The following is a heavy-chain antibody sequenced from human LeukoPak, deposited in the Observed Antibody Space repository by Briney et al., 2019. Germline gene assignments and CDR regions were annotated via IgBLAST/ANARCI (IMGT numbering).Heavy chain of an antibody. CDR2: ISSRSTYR. CDR1: GFTFSSYA. J-gene: IGHJ1*01. CDR3: ARDMTTATTCYLQH. V-gene: IGHV3-21*06. Sequence: GGSLRLSWAASGFTFSSYAMSWFRQAPGKGLEWVSSISSRSTYRYYADSVKGRFTISRDNAKNSLSLQMNSLRAEDTAVYYCARDMTTATTCYLQHWGQGTLVTVSS. D-gene: IGHD4-17*01.